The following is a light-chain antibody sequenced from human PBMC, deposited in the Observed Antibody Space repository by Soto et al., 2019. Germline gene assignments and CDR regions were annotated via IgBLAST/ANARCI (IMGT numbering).Light chain of an antibody. CDR3: QKYNNWPRT. J-gene: IGKJ1*01. Sequence: EVVMTQSPVTLSLSPGDRATLSCRASQSVASNLAWFQQKPGQAPRLLIYGASATATGIPARFSGSGSGTEFTLTISSLQSEDFAVYYCQKYNNWPRTFGQGTKVEIK. V-gene: IGKV3-15*01. CDR1: QSVASN. CDR2: GAS.